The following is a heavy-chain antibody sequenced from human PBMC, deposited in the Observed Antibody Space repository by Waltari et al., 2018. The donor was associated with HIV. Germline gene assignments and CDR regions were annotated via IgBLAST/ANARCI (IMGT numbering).Heavy chain of an antibody. CDR2: IYYSGST. D-gene: IGHD2-2*01. V-gene: IGHV4-31*03. Sequence: QVQLQESGPGLVKPSQTLSLTCTVSGGSTSSGGYYWSWIRQHPGKGLEWIGYIYYSGSTYYNPSLKSRVTISVDTSKNQFSLKLSSVTAADTAVYYCASTHCSSTSCYADWYFDLWGRGTLVTVSS. CDR1: GGSTSSGGYY. J-gene: IGHJ2*01. CDR3: ASTHCSSTSCYADWYFDL.